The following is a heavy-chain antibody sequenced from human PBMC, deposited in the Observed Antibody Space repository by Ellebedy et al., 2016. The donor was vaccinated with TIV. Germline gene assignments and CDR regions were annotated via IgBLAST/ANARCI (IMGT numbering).Heavy chain of an antibody. CDR3: ARAPPPRGDRSADAFDI. CDR2: IIPILDIT. J-gene: IGHJ3*02. V-gene: IGHV1-69*04. Sequence: AASVKVSCKASGGTFSSYSINWVRQAPGQGLEWMGRIIPILDITNYAQNFQGRVTITADKSTSTAYMELSSLRSEDTAVYYCARAPPPRGDRSADAFDIWGQGTMVTVYS. CDR1: GGTFSSYS. D-gene: IGHD7-27*01.